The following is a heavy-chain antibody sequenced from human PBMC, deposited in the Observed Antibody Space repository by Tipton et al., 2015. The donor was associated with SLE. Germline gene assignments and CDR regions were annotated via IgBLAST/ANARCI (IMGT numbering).Heavy chain of an antibody. J-gene: IGHJ4*02. CDR3: ARHRLGEYCSGISCPFDF. V-gene: IGHV4-38-2*02. CDR1: GYSINSGYY. CDR2: MFHSGDT. Sequence: TLSLTCTISGYSINSGYYWGWIRQPPGKGLEWIGSMFHSGDTFYNPSLKSRVTISVDTSNNRVSLRVNSVTAADTAVYYCARHRLGEYCSGISCPFDFWGQGTLVSVSS. D-gene: IGHD2-15*01.